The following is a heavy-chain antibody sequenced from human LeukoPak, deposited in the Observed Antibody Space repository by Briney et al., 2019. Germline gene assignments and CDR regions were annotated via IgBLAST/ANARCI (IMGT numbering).Heavy chain of an antibody. Sequence: GGSWRFSCEASGFTFSGYGMHWVRKAPGKGLEWGAVIWYDGTNKYYADSVKGRFTISRDSSKNTLYLQMNNLRAEDTAIYYCARAAYDSTGYLTLWGQGTLVTVSS. CDR2: IWYDGTNK. CDR3: ARAAYDSTGYLTL. V-gene: IGHV3-33*01. CDR1: GFTFSGYG. J-gene: IGHJ4*02. D-gene: IGHD3-22*01.